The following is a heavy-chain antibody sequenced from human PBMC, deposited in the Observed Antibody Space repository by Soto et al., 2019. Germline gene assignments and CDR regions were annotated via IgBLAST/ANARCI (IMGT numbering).Heavy chain of an antibody. CDR1: GGPIKTGDYY. Sequence: SETLSLTCNVSGGPIKTGDYYWNWIRQPPGKGLEWIGYVFYSGATNSSPSLKSRAAMSLDTSQNQFSLKLNSVTAADTAVYFCARVPSPFDFYSAMDVWGQGTTVTVSS. J-gene: IGHJ6*02. D-gene: IGHD3-16*01. CDR3: ARVPSPFDFYSAMDV. CDR2: VFYSGAT. V-gene: IGHV4-30-4*02.